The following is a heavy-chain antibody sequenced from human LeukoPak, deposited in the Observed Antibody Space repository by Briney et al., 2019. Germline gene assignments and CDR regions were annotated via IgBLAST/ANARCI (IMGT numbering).Heavy chain of an antibody. CDR1: GFTFSTYS. V-gene: IGHV3-21*01. J-gene: IGHJ4*02. CDR2: ITSSSGYI. CDR3: ARDSGTSCYDY. D-gene: IGHD2-2*01. Sequence: GGSLRLSCAASGFTFSTYSMNWVRQAPGKGREWVSSITSSSGYIHYADSVKGRFTISRDNAKHSLYLQMNSLRAEDTAVYYCARDSGTSCYDYWGQGTLVTVSS.